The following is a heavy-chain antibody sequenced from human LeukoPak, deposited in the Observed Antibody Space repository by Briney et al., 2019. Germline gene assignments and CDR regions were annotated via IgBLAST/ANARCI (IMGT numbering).Heavy chain of an antibody. Sequence: GGSLRLSCAASGFTFSSYAMHWVRQAPGKGLEWVAVISYDGSNKYYADSVKGRFTISRDNSKNTLYLQMNSLRAEDTAVYYCAKDLVGANNWFDPWGQGTLVTVSS. CDR2: ISYDGSNK. D-gene: IGHD1-26*01. V-gene: IGHV3-30*04. CDR3: AKDLVGANNWFDP. CDR1: GFTFSSYA. J-gene: IGHJ5*02.